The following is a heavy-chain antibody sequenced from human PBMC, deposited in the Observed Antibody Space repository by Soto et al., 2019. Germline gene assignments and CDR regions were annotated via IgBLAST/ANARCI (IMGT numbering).Heavy chain of an antibody. CDR2: ISYSGST. V-gene: IGHV4-30-4*01. Sequence: QVQLQESGPGLVKPSQTLSLTCTVSGGSISSGNYYWSWIRQPPGKGLEWIGFISYSGSTYSSTSLKSRVTISVDTSKSQSSLNLSFVTAADTAVYYCATMGTPATGLYFFDYWGQGSLVTVSS. CDR1: GGSISSGNYY. D-gene: IGHD2-15*01. J-gene: IGHJ4*02. CDR3: ATMGTPATGLYFFDY.